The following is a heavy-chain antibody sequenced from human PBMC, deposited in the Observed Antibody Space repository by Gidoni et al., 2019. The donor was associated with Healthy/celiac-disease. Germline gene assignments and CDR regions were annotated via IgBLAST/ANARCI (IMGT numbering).Heavy chain of an antibody. Sequence: QVQLVQSGAEVKKPGSSVKVSCKASGGTFSSYAISWVRQAPGQGLEWMGGIIPIFGTANYAQKFQGRVTITADKSTSTAYMELSSLRSEDTAVYYCARKRADNYYDSSGYYYYAFDIWGQGTMVTVSS. CDR1: GGTFSSYA. D-gene: IGHD3-22*01. CDR3: ARKRADNYYDSSGYYYYAFDI. J-gene: IGHJ3*02. CDR2: IIPIFGTA. V-gene: IGHV1-69*06.